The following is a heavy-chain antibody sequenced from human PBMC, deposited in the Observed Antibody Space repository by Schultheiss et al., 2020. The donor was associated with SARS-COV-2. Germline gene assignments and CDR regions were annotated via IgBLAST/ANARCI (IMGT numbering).Heavy chain of an antibody. Sequence: SETLSLTCAVYGGSFSGYYWSWIRQPAGKGLEWIGRIYTSGSTNYNPSLKSRVTISVDTSKNQFSLKLSSVTAADTAVYYCARAYGDYTWRHAFDIWGQGTMVTVSS. J-gene: IGHJ3*02. V-gene: IGHV4-59*10. CDR2: IYTSGST. D-gene: IGHD4-17*01. CDR3: ARAYGDYTWRHAFDI. CDR1: GGSFSGYY.